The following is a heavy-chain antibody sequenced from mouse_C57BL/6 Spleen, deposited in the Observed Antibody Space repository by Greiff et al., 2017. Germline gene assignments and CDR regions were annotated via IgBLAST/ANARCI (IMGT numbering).Heavy chain of an antibody. CDR1: GYTFTSYW. CDR3: ARNIFYDYEGYYAMDY. D-gene: IGHD2-4*01. CDR2: IHPNSGST. Sequence: QVQLQQPGAELVKPGASVQLSCKASGYTFTSYWMHWVKQRPGQGLEWIGMIHPNSGSTNYNEKFKSKATLTVDKSSSTAYMQLSSLTSEDSAVYYCARNIFYDYEGYYAMDYWGQGTSVTVSS. J-gene: IGHJ4*01. V-gene: IGHV1-64*01.